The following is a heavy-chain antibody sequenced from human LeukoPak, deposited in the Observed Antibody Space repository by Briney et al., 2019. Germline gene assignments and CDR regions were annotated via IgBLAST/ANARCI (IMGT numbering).Heavy chain of an antibody. Sequence: SETLALTCTVSGGSITTYYWSWIRQPPGKGLEWIAFIYYGGSTNYNPSLKSRVAISLDTSKNQFSLRLTSVTAADTAVYYCATLRGDVEVVSAPREPFYFDYWGQGTLVSVSS. V-gene: IGHV4-59*08. CDR3: ATLRGDVEVVSAPREPFYFDY. CDR1: GGSITTYY. D-gene: IGHD2-2*01. J-gene: IGHJ4*02. CDR2: IYYGGST.